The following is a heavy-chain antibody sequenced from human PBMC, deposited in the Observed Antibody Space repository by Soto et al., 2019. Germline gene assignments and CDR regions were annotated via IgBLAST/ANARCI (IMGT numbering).Heavy chain of an antibody. J-gene: IGHJ4*02. D-gene: IGHD2-8*02. CDR1: GGTFNNYA. V-gene: IGHV1-69*06. CDR2: IIPISGTT. Sequence: QVQLVQSGAEVKRPESSMKVSCKPSGGTFNNYAINWVRQAPGQGLEWMGAIIPISGTTKYAQKFRGRVTITADKSTGTVYMDLSSLRSEDTAVYYCARWGGLSCSGAVCFKKPFDYWGQGTLVTVSS. CDR3: ARWGGLSCSGAVCFKKPFDY.